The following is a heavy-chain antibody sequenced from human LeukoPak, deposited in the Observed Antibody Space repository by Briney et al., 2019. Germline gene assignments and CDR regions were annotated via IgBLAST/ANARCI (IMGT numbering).Heavy chain of an antibody. CDR2: IYYSGST. CDR1: GGSMSSYY. V-gene: IGHV4-59*08. D-gene: IGHD3-9*01. Sequence: PSETLSLTCTVSGGSMSSYYWSWIRQPPGKGLEWIGYIYYSGSTNYNPSLKSRVTISEDTSKNQFSLKLNSVTAADTAVYYCAREHYDLLTGPGGVDYWGQGTLVTVSS. J-gene: IGHJ4*02. CDR3: AREHYDLLTGPGGVDY.